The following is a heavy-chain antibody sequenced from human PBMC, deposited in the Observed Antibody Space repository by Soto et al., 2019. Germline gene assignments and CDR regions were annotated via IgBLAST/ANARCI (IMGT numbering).Heavy chain of an antibody. J-gene: IGHJ4*02. Sequence: QVQLVQSGAEVKKPGSSVKVSCNAYGGTFSSYTISWVRQAPGQGLEWMGRIIPILGIANYAQKFQGRVTITADKSTSTAYMELSSLRSEDTAVYYCAREGQLVPQFDYWGQGTLVTVSS. V-gene: IGHV1-69*08. CDR3: AREGQLVPQFDY. CDR1: GGTFSSYT. D-gene: IGHD6-6*01. CDR2: IIPILGIA.